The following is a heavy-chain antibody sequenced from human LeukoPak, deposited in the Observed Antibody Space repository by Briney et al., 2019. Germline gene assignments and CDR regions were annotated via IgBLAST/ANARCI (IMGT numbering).Heavy chain of an antibody. D-gene: IGHD3-10*01. CDR3: ARGRSGGDWFDP. CDR2: IHDSGST. Sequence: SETLSLTCAVSGGSIGSYYWSWIRQPPGKGLEWIGYIHDSGSTKYNLSLKSRGTMCVDTSRNHLSLKLTSVAAADTAVYYCARGRSGGDWFDPWGQGTLVTVSS. CDR1: GGSIGSYY. J-gene: IGHJ5*02. V-gene: IGHV4-59*01.